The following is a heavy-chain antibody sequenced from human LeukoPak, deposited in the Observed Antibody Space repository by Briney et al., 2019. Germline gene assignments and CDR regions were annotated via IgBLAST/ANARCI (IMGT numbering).Heavy chain of an antibody. CDR1: GGSFSGYY. Sequence: SETLSLTCAVYGGSFSGYYWSWIRQPPGKGLEWIWEINHSGSTNYNPSLKSRVTISVDTSKNQFSLKLSSVTAADTAVYYCARAGEYCSSTSCARSREFDYWGQGTLVTVSS. V-gene: IGHV4-34*01. D-gene: IGHD2-2*01. CDR3: ARAGEYCSSTSCARSREFDY. CDR2: INHSGST. J-gene: IGHJ4*02.